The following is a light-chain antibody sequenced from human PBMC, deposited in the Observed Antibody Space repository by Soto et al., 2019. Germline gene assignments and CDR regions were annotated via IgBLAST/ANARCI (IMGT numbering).Light chain of an antibody. CDR2: KVS. Sequence: DVVLTQSPLSLPVTLGQPASISCRSSQGLVFSDGNANLDWFQQRPGQSPRRLIYKVSNRDSGVXDXXSGSGSGTYFTLRISRVEAEDIGVYYCMQGTHWPYSFGQGTNLEIK. CDR1: QGLVFSDGNAN. CDR3: MQGTHWPYS. J-gene: IGKJ2*01. V-gene: IGKV2-30*01.